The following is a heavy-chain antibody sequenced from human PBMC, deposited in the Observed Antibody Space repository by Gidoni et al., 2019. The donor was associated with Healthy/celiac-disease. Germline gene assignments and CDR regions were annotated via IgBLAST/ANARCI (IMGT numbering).Heavy chain of an antibody. V-gene: IGHV3-21*01. CDR2: ISSSSSYI. CDR3: ARDREGSSSSMDV. CDR1: GFTFRSYS. D-gene: IGHD6-6*01. J-gene: IGHJ6*03. Sequence: EVQLVESGGGLVKHGGSLRLSCAASGFTFRSYSMNWVRQAPGKGLEWVSSISSSSSYIYYADSVKGRFTISRDNAKNSLYLQMNSLRAEDTAVYYCARDREGSSSSMDVWGKGTTVTVSS.